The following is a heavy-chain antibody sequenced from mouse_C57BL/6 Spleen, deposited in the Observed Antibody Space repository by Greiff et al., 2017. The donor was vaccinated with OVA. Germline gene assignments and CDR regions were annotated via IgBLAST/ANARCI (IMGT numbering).Heavy chain of an antibody. Sequence: EVQLVESGPGMVKPSQSLSLTCTVTGYSITSGYDWHWIRHFPGNKLEWMGYISYSGSTNYNPSLKSRISIPHDTSKNHFFLKLNSVTTEDTDTDYCARDKGYYSNYGAWFAYWGKGTLVTVSA. V-gene: IGHV3-1*01. CDR2: ISYSGST. D-gene: IGHD2-5*01. CDR1: GYSITSGYD. CDR3: ARDKGYYSNYGAWFAY. J-gene: IGHJ3*01.